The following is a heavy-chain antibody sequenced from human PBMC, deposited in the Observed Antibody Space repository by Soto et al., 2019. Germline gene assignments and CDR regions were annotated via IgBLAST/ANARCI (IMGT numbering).Heavy chain of an antibody. V-gene: IGHV3-23*01. J-gene: IGHJ6*03. CDR1: GSTFSSYA. CDR2: ISGSGGST. D-gene: IGHD3-10*01. Sequence: GGSLRLSCAASGSTFSSYAMSWVRQAPGKGLEWVSAISGSGGSTYYADSVKGRFTISRDNSKNTLYLQMNSLRAEDTAVYYCAKAPYYYGSGYYYYYMDVWGKATTVTVSS. CDR3: AKAPYYYGSGYYYYYMDV.